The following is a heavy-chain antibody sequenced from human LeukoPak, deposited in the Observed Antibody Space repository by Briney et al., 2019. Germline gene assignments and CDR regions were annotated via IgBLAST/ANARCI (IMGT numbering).Heavy chain of an antibody. Sequence: GGSLRLSCAASGFTFSDYYMSWIRQAPGKGLEWVSYISSSGSTIYYADSVKGRFTISRDNAKNSLYLQMNSLRAEDTAVYYCARDYDSDYYYGMDVWGQGTTVTVSS. J-gene: IGHJ6*02. CDR1: GFTFSDYY. CDR2: ISSSGSTI. CDR3: ARDYDSDYYYGMDV. V-gene: IGHV3-11*01. D-gene: IGHD3-3*01.